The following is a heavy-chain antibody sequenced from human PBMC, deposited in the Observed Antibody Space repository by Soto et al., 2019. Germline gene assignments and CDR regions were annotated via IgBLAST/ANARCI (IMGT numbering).Heavy chain of an antibody. CDR3: ARGYCSSSSCYYFDQ. J-gene: IGHJ4*02. V-gene: IGHV3-21*01. CDR2: ISSIGSNI. CDR1: GFAFNHYS. Sequence: GGSLRLSCAASGFAFNHYSMNWVCQAPGKGLEWVSSISSIGSNIHYADSVKGRFTISGDNAKNSLYLQMDSLRAEDTAVYHCARGYCSSSSCYYFDQWGQGAQVTVS. D-gene: IGHD2-2*01.